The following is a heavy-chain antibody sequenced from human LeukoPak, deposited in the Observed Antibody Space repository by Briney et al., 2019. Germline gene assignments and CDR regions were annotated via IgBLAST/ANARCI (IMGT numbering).Heavy chain of an antibody. D-gene: IGHD3-10*01. CDR1: GYTFTGYY. CDR2: INLNSGGT. CDR3: ARGYGSGSYYIPYFDF. J-gene: IGHJ4*02. Sequence: ASVKVSFKASGYTFTGYYMHWVRQAPGQGLEWMGWINLNSGGTDYAQKFQGRVTMTRDTSISTAYMELSRLGSDDTAVYYCARGYGSGSYYIPYFDFWGQGTLVTVSS. V-gene: IGHV1-2*02.